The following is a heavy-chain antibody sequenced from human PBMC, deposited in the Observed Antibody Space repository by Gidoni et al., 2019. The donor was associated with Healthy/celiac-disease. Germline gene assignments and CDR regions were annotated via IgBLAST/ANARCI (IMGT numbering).Heavy chain of an antibody. CDR3: AGEGDYSNWFDP. CDR1: GFTFSSYG. Sequence: QVQLVESGGGVVQPGRSLRLSCAASGFTFSSYGMHWVRPAPGKGLEWVAVVWYDGSNKYYADSVKGRFTISRDNSKNTLYLQMNSLRAEDTAVYYCAGEGDYSNWFDPWGQGTLVTVSS. D-gene: IGHD4-4*01. V-gene: IGHV3-33*01. CDR2: VWYDGSNK. J-gene: IGHJ5*02.